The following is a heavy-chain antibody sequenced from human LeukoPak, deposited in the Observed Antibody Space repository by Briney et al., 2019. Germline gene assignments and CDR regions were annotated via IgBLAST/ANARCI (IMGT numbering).Heavy chain of an antibody. V-gene: IGHV3-21*01. CDR3: AKDLRPTKNYFCYYGMDV. CDR2: ISSSSSYI. J-gene: IGHJ6*02. CDR1: GFTFSSYS. D-gene: IGHD5-12*01. Sequence: PGGSLRLSCAASGFTFSSYSMNWVRQAPGKGLEWVSSISSSSSYIYYADSVKGRFTISRDNAKNSLYLQMNSLRAEDTAVYYFAKDLRPTKNYFCYYGMDVWGQGTTVTVSS.